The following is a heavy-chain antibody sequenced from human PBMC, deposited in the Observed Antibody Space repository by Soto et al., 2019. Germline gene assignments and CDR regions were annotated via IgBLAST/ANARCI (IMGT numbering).Heavy chain of an antibody. V-gene: IGHV3-7*01. CDR1: GFNFNSHW. D-gene: IGHD2-8*02. CDR2: MNQGSTET. CDR3: VRDHPTPGLYFAY. Sequence: VQLVESGGGFVRPGGSLRLSCAVSGFNFNSHWMSWVRQAPGKGLEWVATMNQGSTETYYVDSLKGRFTISRDNAKNSLYLQMNSLRAEDTAVYYCVRDHPTPGLYFAYWGQGTLVTVSS. J-gene: IGHJ4*02.